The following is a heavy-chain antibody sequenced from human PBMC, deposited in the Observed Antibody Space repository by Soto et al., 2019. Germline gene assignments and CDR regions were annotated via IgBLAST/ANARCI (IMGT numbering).Heavy chain of an antibody. J-gene: IGHJ6*02. CDR3: ARDSPYYYDSSGYPTPYYYGMDV. CDR1: GYTFTSYA. V-gene: IGHV1-3*01. D-gene: IGHD3-22*01. Sequence: ASVKVSCKASGYTFTSYAMHWVRQAPGQRLEWMGWINAGNGNTKYSQKFQGRVTITRDTSASTAYMELSSLRSEDTAVYYCARDSPYYYDSSGYPTPYYYGMDVWGQGTTVTVSS. CDR2: INAGNGNT.